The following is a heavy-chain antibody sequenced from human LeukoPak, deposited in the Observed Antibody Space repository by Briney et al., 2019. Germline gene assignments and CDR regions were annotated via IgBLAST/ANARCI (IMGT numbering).Heavy chain of an antibody. J-gene: IGHJ4*02. V-gene: IGHV5-51*01. CDR2: IYAGDSHT. CDR1: GYSFTNYW. Sequence: THGESLKISCQGSGYSFTNYWIGWVRQMPEKGLEWMGMIYAGDSHTRYSPSFQGQVTITVDKSINTAYLQWSSLKASDTAIYYCARQKLRGQCWGNSACRGSYFDYWGQGTLVTVSS. D-gene: IGHD6-19*01. CDR3: ARQKLRGQCWGNSACRGSYFDY.